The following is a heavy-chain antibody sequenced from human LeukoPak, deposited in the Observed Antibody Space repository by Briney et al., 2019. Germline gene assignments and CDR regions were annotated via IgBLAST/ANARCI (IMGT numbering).Heavy chain of an antibody. CDR3: AKMYTSGWYLDY. V-gene: IGHV3-23*01. D-gene: IGHD6-25*01. CDR2: ITGSGGTT. CDR1: GFAFSNYG. Sequence: GGTLRLSCAASGFAFSNYGMNWVRQAPGKGLEWVSGITGSGGTTYYADSVKGRFTISRDNSKNTLYLQVNSLRAEDTALYYCAKMYTSGWYLDYWGQGTLVTVSS. J-gene: IGHJ4*02.